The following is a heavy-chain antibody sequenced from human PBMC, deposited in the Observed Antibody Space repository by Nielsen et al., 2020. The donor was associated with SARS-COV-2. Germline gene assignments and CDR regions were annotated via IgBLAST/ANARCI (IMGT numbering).Heavy chain of an antibody. V-gene: IGHV5-51*01. CDR3: GRQSAGFPNWFDT. J-gene: IGHJ5*02. CDR1: GYSFSNYW. CDR2: IYPDDSTS. D-gene: IGHD3-9*01. Sequence: KVSCKASGYSFSNYWIGWVRQMPGKGLEWMGVIYPDDSTSRYSPSFQGHVSLSADKSINTAYLQWTSLEASDTAMYYCGRQSAGFPNWFDTWGQGTLVTVSS.